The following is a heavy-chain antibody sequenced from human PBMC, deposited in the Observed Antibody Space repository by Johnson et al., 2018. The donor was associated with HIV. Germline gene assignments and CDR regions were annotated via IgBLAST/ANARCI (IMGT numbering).Heavy chain of an antibody. Sequence: VQLVESRGVLLQPGGSLRLSCAASGFTFSSYAMHWVRQAPGKGLEWVTNIKQDGSEKYYVDSVKGRFTVSRDNAKTSLYLQMNSLRAEDTAVYYCARAPYYYDSSGEGAFDIWGQGTLVTVSS. CDR1: GFTFSSYA. CDR2: IKQDGSEK. D-gene: IGHD3-22*01. CDR3: ARAPYYYDSSGEGAFDI. J-gene: IGHJ3*02. V-gene: IGHV3-7*03.